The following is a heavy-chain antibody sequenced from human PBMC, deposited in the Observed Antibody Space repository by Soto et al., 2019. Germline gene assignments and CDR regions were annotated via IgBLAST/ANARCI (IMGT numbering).Heavy chain of an antibody. CDR3: ASSPSECITMVRGEVDV. CDR1: GGTFSSYT. J-gene: IGHJ6*02. Sequence: QVQLVQSGAEVKKPGSSVKVSCKASGGTFSSYTISWVRQAPGQGLAWMGRIIPILGIANYAQKFQGRVTITADKSTSTAYMELSSLRSEDTAVYYCASSPSECITMVRGEVDVWGQGTTVTVSS. CDR2: IIPILGIA. V-gene: IGHV1-69*02. D-gene: IGHD3-10*01.